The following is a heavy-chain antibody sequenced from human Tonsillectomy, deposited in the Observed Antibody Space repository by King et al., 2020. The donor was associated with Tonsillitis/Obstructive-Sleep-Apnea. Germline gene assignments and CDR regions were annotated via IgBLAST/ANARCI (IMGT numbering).Heavy chain of an antibody. Sequence: VQLVQSGAEVKKPGASVKVSCKVSGYTLTELSMHWVRQAPGKGLEWMGGFDPEDGETIYAQKFQGRVTMTEDTSTDTAYMELTSLRSEDTAVYYCATGKLILPLVEPAAPPVDYWGQGTLVTVSS. D-gene: IGHD2-2*01. CDR3: ATGKLILPLVEPAAPPVDY. CDR2: FDPEDGET. V-gene: IGHV1-24*01. J-gene: IGHJ4*02. CDR1: GYTLTELS.